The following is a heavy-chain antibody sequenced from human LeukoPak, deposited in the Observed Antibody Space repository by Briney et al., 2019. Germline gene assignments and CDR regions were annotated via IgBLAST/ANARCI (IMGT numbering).Heavy chain of an antibody. CDR3: ATSRGSGEYFDS. Sequence: ASVKVACKVSGNTLTELSMHWVRQTPGKGLEWMGGFDPQDDERIYAQKFQGRITVTEDTSIDTAYMELSSLTSDDTAVYYCATSRGSGEYFDSWGQGTQVTVSS. CDR2: FDPQDDER. V-gene: IGHV1-24*01. J-gene: IGHJ4*02. CDR1: GNTLTELS. D-gene: IGHD3-16*01.